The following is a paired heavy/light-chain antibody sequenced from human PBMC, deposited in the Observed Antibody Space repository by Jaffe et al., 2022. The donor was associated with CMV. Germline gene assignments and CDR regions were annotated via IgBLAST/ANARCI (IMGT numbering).Heavy chain of an antibody. CDR1: GFTFSSYA. CDR2: ISGSGGST. D-gene: IGHD6-19*01. Sequence: EVQLLESGGGLVQPGGSLRLSCAASGFTFSSYAMSWVRQAPGKGLEWVSAISGSGGSTYYADSVKGRFTISRDNSKNTLYLQMNSLRAEDTAVYYCAKDSRGIAVAAPQYGMDVWGQGTTVTVSS. CDR3: AKDSRGIAVAAPQYGMDV. V-gene: IGHV3-23*01. J-gene: IGHJ6*02.
Light chain of an antibody. V-gene: IGKV2-28*01. CDR2: LGS. CDR1: QSLLHSNGYNY. J-gene: IGKJ4*01. CDR3: MQALQTPLT. Sequence: DIVMTQSPLSLPVTPGEPASISCRSSQSLLHSNGYNYLDWYLQKPGKSPQLLIYLGSNRASGVPDRFSGSGSGTDFTLKISRVEAEDVGVYYCMQALQTPLTFGGGTKVEIK.